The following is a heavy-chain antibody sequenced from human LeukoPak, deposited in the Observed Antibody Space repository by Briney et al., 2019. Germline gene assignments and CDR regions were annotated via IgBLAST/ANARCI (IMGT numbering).Heavy chain of an antibody. CDR2: IIPIFGTA. D-gene: IGHD2-15*01. V-gene: IGHV1-69*13. CDR3: AREGGEVGYCSGGSCRTFDY. CDR1: GGTFSSYA. J-gene: IGHJ4*02. Sequence: SVKVSCKASGGTFSSYAISWVRQAPGQGLEWMGGIIPIFGTANYAQKFQGRVTITADESTSTAYMELSSLRSEDTAVYYCAREGGEVGYCSGGSCRTFDYWGQGALVTVSS.